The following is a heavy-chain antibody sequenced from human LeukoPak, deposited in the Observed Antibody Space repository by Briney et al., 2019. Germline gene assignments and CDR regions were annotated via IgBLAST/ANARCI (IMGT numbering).Heavy chain of an antibody. D-gene: IGHD5-18*01. J-gene: IGHJ4*02. CDR2: ISYDGSNK. V-gene: IGHV3-30-3*01. Sequence: GGSLRLSCAASGFTFSSYAMHWVRQAPGKGLEWVAVISYDGSNKYYADSVKGRFTISRDNSKNTLYLQMNSLRAEDTAVYYCARDPAIQVWLSAYYFDNWGQGTLVTVSS. CDR1: GFTFSSYA. CDR3: ARDPAIQVWLSAYYFDN.